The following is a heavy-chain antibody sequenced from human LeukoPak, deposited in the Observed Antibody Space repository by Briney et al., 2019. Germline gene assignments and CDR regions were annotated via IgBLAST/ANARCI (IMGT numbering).Heavy chain of an antibody. CDR2: IYPGDSDT. V-gene: IGHV5-51*01. J-gene: IGHJ6*02. CDR1: GYSFTSYW. CDR3: ARLRAYDSSGYYPRLDYYYYGMDV. D-gene: IGHD3-22*01. Sequence: GESLQISCKGSGYSFTSYWIGWVRQMPGKGLEWMGIIYPGDSDTRYSPSFQGQVTISADKSISTAYLQWSSLKASDTAMYYCARLRAYDSSGYYPRLDYYYYGMDVWGQGTTVTVSS.